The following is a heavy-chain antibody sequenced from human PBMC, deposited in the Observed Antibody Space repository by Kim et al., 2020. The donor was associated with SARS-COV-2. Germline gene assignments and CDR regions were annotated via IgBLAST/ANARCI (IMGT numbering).Heavy chain of an antibody. V-gene: IGHV3-48*02. CDR1: GFTFSSYS. J-gene: IGHJ4*02. D-gene: IGHD2-2*01. Sequence: GGSLRLSCAASGFTFSSYSMNWVRQAPGKGLEWVSYISSSSSTIYYADSVKCRFTISRDNAKNSLYLQMNSLRDEDTAVYYCASELGYCSSTSCYLAVTTRLRPDYWGQGTLVTVSS. CDR3: ASELGYCSSTSCYLAVTTRLRPDY. CDR2: ISSSSSTI.